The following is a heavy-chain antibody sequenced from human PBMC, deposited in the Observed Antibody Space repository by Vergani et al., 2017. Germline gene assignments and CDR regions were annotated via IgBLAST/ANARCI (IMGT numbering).Heavy chain of an antibody. CDR3: AKEFCGTGNCYGWNHLEV. V-gene: IGHV3-13*01. D-gene: IGHD1-1*01. CDR1: GFTFSSND. CDR2: IGVDGDR. J-gene: IGHJ6*04. Sequence: DVHLAESGGGFFQPGGSLRLSCTVSGFTFSSNDFHWVRQTAGKGLEWVSSIGVDGDRYYSDSVKGRFTISRDNGQSYLYLDMDNLRVEDTAVYFCAKEFCGTGNCYGWNHLEVWGEGTSVTVSS.